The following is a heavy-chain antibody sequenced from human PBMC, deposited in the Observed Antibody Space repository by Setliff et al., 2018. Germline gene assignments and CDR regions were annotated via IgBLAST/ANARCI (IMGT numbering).Heavy chain of an antibody. Sequence: SETLSLTCAVYGGSFSGYYWSWIRQAPGKGLEWIGYICYGGSTNYNPSLNSRVAISVDTSENRFSLRLNSVPAADTAVYYCARLCISYESNTYFCPKYFDFWGQGTLVTVSS. CDR3: ARLCISYESNTYFCPKYFDF. V-gene: IGHV4-59*01. J-gene: IGHJ4*02. CDR1: GGSFSGYY. D-gene: IGHD3-22*01. CDR2: ICYGGST.